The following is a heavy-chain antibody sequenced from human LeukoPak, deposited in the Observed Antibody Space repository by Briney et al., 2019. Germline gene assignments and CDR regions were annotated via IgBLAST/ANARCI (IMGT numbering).Heavy chain of an antibody. V-gene: IGHV4-4*07. D-gene: IGHD3-10*01. CDR3: AKEGRLGYYGSGSSERNFDY. CDR2: IYPSGST. J-gene: IGHJ4*02. CDR1: GFTVSSNY. Sequence: GSLRLSCAASGFTVSSNYMSWIRQPAGKGLEWIGRIYPSGSTNYNPSLKSRVTMSLDTSKNRSSLKLSSVTAADTAVYYCAKEGRLGYYGSGSSERNFDYWGQGTLVTVSS.